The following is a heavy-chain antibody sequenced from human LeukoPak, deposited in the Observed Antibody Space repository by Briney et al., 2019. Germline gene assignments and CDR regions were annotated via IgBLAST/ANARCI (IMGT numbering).Heavy chain of an antibody. CDR2: ISWNSGSI. CDR1: GFTFDDYA. Sequence: GRSLRLSCAASGFTFDDYAMHWVRQAPGKGLEWVSGISWNSGSIGYADSVKGRFTISRDNAKNSLYLQMNSLRAEDMALYYCAKDRCYDFWSGYLFDYWGQGTLVTVSS. D-gene: IGHD3-3*01. V-gene: IGHV3-9*03. CDR3: AKDRCYDFWSGYLFDY. J-gene: IGHJ4*02.